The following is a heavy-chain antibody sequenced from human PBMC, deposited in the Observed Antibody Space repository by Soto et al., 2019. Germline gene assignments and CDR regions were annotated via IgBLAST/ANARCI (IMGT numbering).Heavy chain of an antibody. J-gene: IGHJ6*02. Sequence: ETLSLTCTVAGRSINSGGYYWGRIRQPPGKGLEWIGSMYYSGSTYYNPSLKSRVTISVDTSKNQFSLKLSSVTAADTAVYYCARHPVGATYYYDMDVWGQGTTVTVSS. CDR3: ARHPVGATYYYDMDV. CDR1: GRSINSGGYY. V-gene: IGHV4-39*01. D-gene: IGHD1-26*01. CDR2: MYYSGST.